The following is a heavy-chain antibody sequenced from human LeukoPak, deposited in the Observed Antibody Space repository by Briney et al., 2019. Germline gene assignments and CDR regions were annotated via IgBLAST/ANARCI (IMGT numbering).Heavy chain of an antibody. CDR2: ISSNGGST. CDR1: GFTFSSYA. V-gene: IGHV3-64D*06. Sequence: GGSLRLSCSASGFTFSSYAMHWVCQAPGKGLEYVSAISSNGGSTYYADSVKGRFTISRDNSKNTLYLQMSSLRAEDTAVYYCVKGEIQLWPVRGRGAFDYWGQGTLVTVSS. CDR3: VKGEIQLWPVRGRGAFDY. J-gene: IGHJ4*02. D-gene: IGHD5-18*01.